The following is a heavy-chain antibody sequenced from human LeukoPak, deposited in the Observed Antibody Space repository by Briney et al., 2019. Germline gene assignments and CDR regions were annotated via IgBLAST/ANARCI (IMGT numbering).Heavy chain of an antibody. V-gene: IGHV4-34*01. CDR1: GGSCDDYY. Sequence: SETLSLTCDVSGGSCDDYYCSWIRQRPGKGLEWIGEIHPHGIFYYNSSLMSRVTISIDTSKSQFSLRLTSVTAADTAFYCARGRDRSKAGDHWGQGSLVTVSS. J-gene: IGHJ4*02. CDR2: IHPHGIF. D-gene: IGHD5-24*01. CDR3: ARGRDRSKAGDH.